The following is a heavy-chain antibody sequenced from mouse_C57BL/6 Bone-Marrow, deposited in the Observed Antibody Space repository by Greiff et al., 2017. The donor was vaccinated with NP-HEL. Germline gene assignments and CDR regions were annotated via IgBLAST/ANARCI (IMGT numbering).Heavy chain of an antibody. CDR2: IRNKANGYTT. Sequence: EVKLMESGGGLVQPGGSLSLSCAASGFTFTDYYMSWVRQPPGKALEWLGFIRNKANGYTTEYSASVKGRFTISRDNSQSILYLQMNALRAEDSATYYCASHYYYGSYWYFDVWGTGTTVTVSS. CDR3: ASHYYYGSYWYFDV. J-gene: IGHJ1*03. V-gene: IGHV7-3*01. CDR1: GFTFTDYY. D-gene: IGHD1-1*01.